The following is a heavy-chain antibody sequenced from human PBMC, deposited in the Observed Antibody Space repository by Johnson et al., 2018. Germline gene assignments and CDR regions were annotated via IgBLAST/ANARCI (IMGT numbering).Heavy chain of an antibody. J-gene: IGHJ6*03. D-gene: IGHD4-11*01. Sequence: EVQLVESGGGLVKPGGSLRLSCAASGFTFSNAWMNWVRQAPGKGLEWVGRIKSKTDGGTTDYAAPVKGRFPISRDDSKNTLYLQMNSLKTEDTAVYYCSTSTPAVTYYYYYYMDVGSKGTTVTGSS. CDR2: IKSKTDGGTT. CDR1: GFTFSNAW. V-gene: IGHV3-15*07. CDR3: STSTPAVTYYYYYYMDV.